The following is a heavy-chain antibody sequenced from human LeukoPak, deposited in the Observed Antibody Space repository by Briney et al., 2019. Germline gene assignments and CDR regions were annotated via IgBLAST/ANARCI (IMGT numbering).Heavy chain of an antibody. CDR2: INHSGST. Sequence: PSETLSLTCAVYGGSFSGYYWSWIRQPPGKGLEWIGEINHSGSTNYNPSLKSRVTISVDTSKNQFSLKLSSVTAADTAVYYCARGPTLGHTIYYFDYWGQGTLVTVSS. D-gene: IGHD3-9*01. V-gene: IGHV4-34*01. CDR1: GGSFSGYY. CDR3: ARGPTLGHTIYYFDY. J-gene: IGHJ4*02.